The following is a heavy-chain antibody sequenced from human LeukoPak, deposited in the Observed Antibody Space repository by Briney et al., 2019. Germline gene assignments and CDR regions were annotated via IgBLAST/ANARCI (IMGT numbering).Heavy chain of an antibody. CDR2: ISAYNGNT. D-gene: IGHD2-15*01. Sequence: GASVKVSCKASGYTFTSYGISWVRQAPGQGLEWMGWISAYNGNTNYAQKLQGRVTMTTDTSTSTAYMGLRSLRSDDTAVYYCARDTYCSGGSCYQQSYYYGMDVWGKGTTVTVSS. CDR3: ARDTYCSGGSCYQQSYYYGMDV. J-gene: IGHJ6*04. V-gene: IGHV1-18*04. CDR1: GYTFTSYG.